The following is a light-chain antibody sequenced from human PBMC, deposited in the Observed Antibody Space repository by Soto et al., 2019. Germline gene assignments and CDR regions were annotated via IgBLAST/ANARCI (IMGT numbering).Light chain of an antibody. CDR3: QQSYSTPWT. V-gene: IGKV1-39*01. CDR2: AAS. Sequence: DIQMTQSPSSLSASVGDRLSITCRASQSIGSSLAWHQQKPGKAPKLLIYAASSLQSGVPSRFSGSGSGTDFTLTISSLQPEDFATYYCQQSYSTPWTFGQGTKVDIK. CDR1: QSIGSS. J-gene: IGKJ1*01.